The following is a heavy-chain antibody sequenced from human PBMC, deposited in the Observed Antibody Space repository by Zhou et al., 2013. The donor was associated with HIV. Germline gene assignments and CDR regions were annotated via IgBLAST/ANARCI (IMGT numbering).Heavy chain of an antibody. CDR2: ISGYNGNT. CDR1: GYTFTSYG. Sequence: QVQLVQSGAEVKKPGASVKVSCKASGYTFTSYGISWVRQAPGQGLEWMGWISGYNGNTNYVQKFQGRVTMTTDTSTSTAYMELRSLRSDDTAVYYCAREPXAGIEVADEYFQHWGQGTLVTVSS. D-gene: IGHD6-19*01. J-gene: IGHJ1*01. V-gene: IGHV1-18*01. CDR3: AREPXAGIEVADEYFQH.